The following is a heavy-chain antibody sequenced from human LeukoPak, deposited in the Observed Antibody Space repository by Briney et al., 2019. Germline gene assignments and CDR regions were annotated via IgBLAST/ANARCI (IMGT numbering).Heavy chain of an antibody. V-gene: IGHV1-46*01. D-gene: IGHD2-15*01. CDR2: INPTGGST. CDR1: GYTFTSYY. J-gene: IGHJ4*02. Sequence: ASVKVSCKASGYTFTSYYMHWVRQAPGQGLEWMGLINPTGGSTGYAQKFQGRVTMTRDMSTSTAYMELSSLRSEDTAMYYCATDPVGYCSSDSCYSVDYWGQGTLVTVSS. CDR3: ATDPVGYCSSDSCYSVDY.